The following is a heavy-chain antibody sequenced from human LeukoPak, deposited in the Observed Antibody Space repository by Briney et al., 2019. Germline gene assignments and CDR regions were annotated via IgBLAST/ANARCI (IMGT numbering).Heavy chain of an antibody. CDR2: ISAYNGNT. J-gene: IGHJ6*03. D-gene: IGHD3-10*01. V-gene: IGHV1-18*01. Sequence: GASVKVSCKASGYTFTSYGISWVRQAPGQGLEWMGWISAYNGNTNYAQKLQGRVTMTTDTSTSTVYMELSSLRSEDTAVYYCARDGSGSYLGYYYYYMDVWGKGTTVTISS. CDR3: ARDGSGSYLGYYYYYMDV. CDR1: GYTFTSYG.